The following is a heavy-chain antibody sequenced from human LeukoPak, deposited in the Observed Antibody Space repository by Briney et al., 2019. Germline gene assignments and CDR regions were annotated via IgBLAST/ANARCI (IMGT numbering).Heavy chain of an antibody. CDR3: ARHSEGPVNDAFDI. V-gene: IGHV3-11*03. CDR1: GFSFSEYY. J-gene: IGHJ3*02. Sequence: GGSLRLSRAASGFSFSEYYMTWIRQAPGKGLEWVSNLSSSGRYTNYADSVRGRFTISRDNAKKSLYLQMNSLRAEDTAVYYCARHSEGPVNDAFDIWGQGTKVTVSS. D-gene: IGHD2-2*01. CDR2: LSSSGRYT.